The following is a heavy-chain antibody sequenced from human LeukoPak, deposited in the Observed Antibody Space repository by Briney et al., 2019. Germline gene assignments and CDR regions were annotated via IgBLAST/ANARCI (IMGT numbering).Heavy chain of an antibody. V-gene: IGHV3-21*05. J-gene: IGHJ4*02. CDR2: ISSSSSHI. CDR1: GFTFSSYS. CDR3: ARDSVRVAARSLDY. Sequence: GGSLRLSCAASGFTFSSYSMNWVRQAPGKGLEWVSYISSSSSHIYYADSVKGRFTISRDNAKNSLYLQMNSLRAEDTAVYYCARDSVRVAARSLDYWGQGTLVTVSS. D-gene: IGHD6-6*01.